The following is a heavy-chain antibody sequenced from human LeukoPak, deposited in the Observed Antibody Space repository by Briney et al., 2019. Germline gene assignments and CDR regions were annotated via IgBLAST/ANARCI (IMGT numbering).Heavy chain of an antibody. V-gene: IGHV3-7*01. J-gene: IGHJ4*02. CDR2: IKEDGSEK. D-gene: IGHD3-22*01. CDR3: ARDYYDSSGSNYLGY. CDR1: GFIFTDYW. Sequence: PGGSLRLSCAASGFIFTDYWMHWVRQAPGRGLAWVANIKEDGSEKNYVGSVKGRFTISRDNAKNSVYLQMNSLRVEDTAVYYCARDYYDSSGSNYLGYWGQGTLVTVSS.